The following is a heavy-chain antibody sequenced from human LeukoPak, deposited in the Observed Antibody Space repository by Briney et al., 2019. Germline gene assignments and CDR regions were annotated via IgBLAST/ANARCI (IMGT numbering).Heavy chain of an antibody. CDR3: ARETAAAGKGIGYYYYMDV. V-gene: IGHV1-2*02. D-gene: IGHD6-13*01. CDR2: INPNSGGT. Sequence: GASVKVSCKASGYTFTGYYMHWVRQAPGQGLEWMGWINPNSGGTNYAQKFQGRVTMTRDTSISTAYMELSRLRSDDTAVYYCARETAAAGKGIGYYYYMDVWGKGTTVTVSS. J-gene: IGHJ6*03. CDR1: GYTFTGYY.